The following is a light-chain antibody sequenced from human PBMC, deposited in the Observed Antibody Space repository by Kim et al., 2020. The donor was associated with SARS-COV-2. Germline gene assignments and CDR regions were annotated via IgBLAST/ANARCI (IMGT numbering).Light chain of an antibody. J-gene: IGKJ1*01. Sequence: SPGERATLSCRASQSVSSTYVAWYQQKPGQPPRLLIYGASSRATGIPDRFSGSGSGTDFTLTISRLESEDFAVYYCHQFGGSPRTFGQGTKVDIK. CDR3: HQFGGSPRT. CDR1: QSVSSTY. CDR2: GAS. V-gene: IGKV3-20*01.